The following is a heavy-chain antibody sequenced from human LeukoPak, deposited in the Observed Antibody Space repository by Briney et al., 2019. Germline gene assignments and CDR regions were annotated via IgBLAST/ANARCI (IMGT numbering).Heavy chain of an antibody. CDR2: IYYSGST. D-gene: IGHD2-21*02. CDR1: GGSVSSGSYY. Sequence: KASETLSLTCTVSGGSVSSGSYYWSWIRQPPGKGLEWIGYIYYSGSTSYNPSLKSRVTISVDTSKNQFSLKLSSVTAADTAVYYCARDSRVTALDYWGQGTLVTVSS. V-gene: IGHV4-61*01. J-gene: IGHJ4*02. CDR3: ARDSRVTALDY.